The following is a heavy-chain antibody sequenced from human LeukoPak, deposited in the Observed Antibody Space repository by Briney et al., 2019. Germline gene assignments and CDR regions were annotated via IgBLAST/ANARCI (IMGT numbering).Heavy chain of an antibody. V-gene: IGHV4-61*02. J-gene: IGHJ6*02. Sequence: PSETLSLTCTVSGGSISSGSYYWSWIRQPAGKGLEWIGRIYTSGSTNYNPSLKSRVTISVDTSKNQFSLKLSSVTAADTAVYYYARESVYCSGGSCYSPYYGMDVWGQGTTVTVSS. CDR1: GGSISSGSYY. D-gene: IGHD2-15*01. CDR3: ARESVYCSGGSCYSPYYGMDV. CDR2: IYTSGST.